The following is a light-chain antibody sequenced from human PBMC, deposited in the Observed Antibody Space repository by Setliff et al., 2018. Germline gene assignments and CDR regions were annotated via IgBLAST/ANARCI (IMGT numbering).Light chain of an antibody. CDR2: DVT. CDR1: SGDFGSYKY. Sequence: QSVLTQPPSASGSPGQSVTISCTGASGDFGSYKYVSWYQQHPGKAPQLIIYDVTKRPSGVPDRFSGSKSGNTASLTVSGLQADDEADYYCSSYAGSNNFVFGTGTKVTVL. CDR3: SSYAGSNNFV. J-gene: IGLJ1*01. V-gene: IGLV2-8*01.